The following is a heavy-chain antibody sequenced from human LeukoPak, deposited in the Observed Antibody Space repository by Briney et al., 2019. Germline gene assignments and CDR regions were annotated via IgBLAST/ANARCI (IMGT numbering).Heavy chain of an antibody. CDR1: GYTFTGYY. CDR3: ARGGHIAAAGINGY. Sequence: ASVKVSCKASGYTFTGYYMHWVRQAPGQGLEWMGWINPNSGGTNYAQKFQGWVTMTRGTSISTAYMELSRLRSDDTAVYYCARGGHIAAAGINGYWGQGTLVTVSS. J-gene: IGHJ4*02. CDR2: INPNSGGT. V-gene: IGHV1-2*04. D-gene: IGHD6-13*01.